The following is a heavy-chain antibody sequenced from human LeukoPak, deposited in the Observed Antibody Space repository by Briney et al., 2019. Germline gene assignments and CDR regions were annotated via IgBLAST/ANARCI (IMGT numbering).Heavy chain of an antibody. J-gene: IGHJ4*02. Sequence: SETLSLTCTVSGGSISSSSYYWGWIRQPPGKGLEWIGSIYYSGSTYYNPSLKSRVTISVDTSKNQFSLKLSSVTAADTAVFYCARNNYYNLNAYDYWGQGIFVTVSS. CDR3: ARNNYYNLNAYDY. CDR2: IYYSGST. CDR1: GGSISSSSYY. D-gene: IGHD3-10*01. V-gene: IGHV4-39*07.